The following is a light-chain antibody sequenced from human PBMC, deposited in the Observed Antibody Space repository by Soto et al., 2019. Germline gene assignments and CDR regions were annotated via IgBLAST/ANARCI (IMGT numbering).Light chain of an antibody. CDR2: KVY. CDR1: EILVCSDGNTY. J-gene: IGKJ5*01. CDR3: MQGTHWPIT. V-gene: IGKV2-30*01. Sequence: DMLMDKCPLCLTVSLGHPASIPCRYSEILVCSDGNTYLNWFQQRPGQSQRRLIYKVYNRDSGVKDRFSGSGSGTDFTLKISRVEAEDVGVYYCMQGTHWPITLGNLTRLEIK.